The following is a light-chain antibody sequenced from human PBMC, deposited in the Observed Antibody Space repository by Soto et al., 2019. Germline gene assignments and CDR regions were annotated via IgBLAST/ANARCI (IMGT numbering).Light chain of an antibody. CDR2: ANT. CDR1: SSNIGAGYA. CDR3: QSYDTSLSASV. Sequence: QSVLTQPPSVSGAPGQRVTISCTGSSSNIGAGYAVHWYQQLPGTAPKLLIYANTNRPSGVPDRFSGSESGTSASLAITGLQAEDEADYYCQSYDTSLSASVFGGGTKLTVL. J-gene: IGLJ2*01. V-gene: IGLV1-40*01.